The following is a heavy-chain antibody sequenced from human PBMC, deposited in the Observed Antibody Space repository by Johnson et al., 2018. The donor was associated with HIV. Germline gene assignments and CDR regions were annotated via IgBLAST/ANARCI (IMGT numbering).Heavy chain of an antibody. D-gene: IGHD2-15*01. CDR2: INWYGGST. J-gene: IGHJ3*02. CDR3: ARDTYCSGGSCYSNAFDI. V-gene: IGHV3-20*04. Sequence: VQLVESGGGLVPPGGSLRLSCAASGFTFDDYGMSWVRQAPGKGLEWVSGINWYGGSTGYADSVKGRFTISSDNAKNSLYLQMKRLRAEDTALYYCARDTYCSGGSCYSNAFDIWGQGTMVTVSS. CDR1: GFTFDDYG.